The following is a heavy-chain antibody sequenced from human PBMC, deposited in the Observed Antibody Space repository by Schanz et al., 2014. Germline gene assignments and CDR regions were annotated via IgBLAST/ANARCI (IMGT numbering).Heavy chain of an antibody. CDR1: GFTFSSYW. CDR2: LNFDETYT. CDR3: ARGGADSAMAHEY. J-gene: IGHJ4*02. V-gene: IGHV3-74*01. Sequence: EVQLVESGGELIQPGGSLRLSCAASGFTFSSYWMHWVRQAPGKGLEWVSRLNFDETYTSYADSVKGRFTISRDNAKNTVYLQMTSLRVEDTAVYYCARGGADSAMAHEYWGRGTLVTVSS. D-gene: IGHD5-18*01.